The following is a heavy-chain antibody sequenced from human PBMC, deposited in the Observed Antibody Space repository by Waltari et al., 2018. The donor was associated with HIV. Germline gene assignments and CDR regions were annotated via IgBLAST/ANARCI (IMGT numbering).Heavy chain of an antibody. Sequence: QVQLVQSGAEVKKPGASVKISCKASGYTFTGYYMHWVRQAPGQGLEWMGWINPDNGGTKYAQKFQGRVPMTRDPSISTAYMELSRLRSDDTAVYYCARDICNGGSCYSYYFDYWGQGTLGTVSS. CDR3: ARDICNGGSCYSYYFDY. V-gene: IGHV1-2*02. CDR2: INPDNGGT. CDR1: GYTFTGYY. D-gene: IGHD2-15*01. J-gene: IGHJ4*02.